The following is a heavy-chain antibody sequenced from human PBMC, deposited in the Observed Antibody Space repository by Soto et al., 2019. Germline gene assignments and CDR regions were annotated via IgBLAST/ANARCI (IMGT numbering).Heavy chain of an antibody. Sequence: QVQLVESGGGVVQPGRSLRLSCAASGFTFSSYGMHWVRQAPGKGLEWVAVISYDGSNKYYADSVKGRFTISRDNSKNTLYLQINSLRSEDTAVYYCAKDRPPHSIGWYVGFDYWGQGTLVTVSS. CDR3: AKDRPPHSIGWYVGFDY. CDR1: GFTFSSYG. V-gene: IGHV3-30*18. J-gene: IGHJ4*02. CDR2: ISYDGSNK. D-gene: IGHD6-19*01.